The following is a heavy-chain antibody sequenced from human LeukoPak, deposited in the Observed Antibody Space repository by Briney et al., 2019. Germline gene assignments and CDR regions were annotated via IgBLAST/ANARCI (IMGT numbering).Heavy chain of an antibody. D-gene: IGHD3-22*01. CDR1: GGSVSSGSYY. Sequence: SETLSLTCTVSGGSVSSGSYYWSWIRQPPGKRLEWIGYIYYSGSTDYNPPLKSRVTISVDTSNNQFSLRLSSVTAADTAVYYCARAPTTYYYDSSGYSADAFDIWGQGTMVTVSS. CDR2: IYYSGST. CDR3: ARAPTTYYYDSSGYSADAFDI. V-gene: IGHV4-61*01. J-gene: IGHJ3*02.